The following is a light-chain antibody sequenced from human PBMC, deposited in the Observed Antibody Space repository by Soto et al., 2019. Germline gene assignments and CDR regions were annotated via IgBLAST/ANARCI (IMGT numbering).Light chain of an antibody. CDR2: DAS. CDR1: QSVSSY. Sequence: EIVLTLSPATLSLSPGERATLSCRASQSVSSYLAWYQQKPGQAPRLLIYDASNRATGIPARFSGSGSGTDFTLTISSLEPEDFAVYYCQQRSNWPVITFGQGTRLEIK. CDR3: QQRSNWPVIT. J-gene: IGKJ5*01. V-gene: IGKV3-11*01.